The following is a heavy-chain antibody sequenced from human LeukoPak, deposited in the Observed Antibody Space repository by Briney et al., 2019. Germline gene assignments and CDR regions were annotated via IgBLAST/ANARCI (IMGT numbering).Heavy chain of an antibody. V-gene: IGHV3-33*06. J-gene: IGHJ5*02. CDR3: AKDLTVGATIDWLDP. Sequence: PGGSLRLSCAASGFTFSSYGMHWVRQAPGKGLEWVAVIWYDGSNKYYADSVKGRFTISRDNSKNTLYLQMNSLRAEDTAVYYRAKDLTVGATIDWLDPWGQGTLVTASS. D-gene: IGHD1-26*01. CDR2: IWYDGSNK. CDR1: GFTFSSYG.